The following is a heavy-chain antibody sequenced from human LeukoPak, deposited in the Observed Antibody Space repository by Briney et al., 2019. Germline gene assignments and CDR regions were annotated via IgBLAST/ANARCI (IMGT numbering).Heavy chain of an antibody. V-gene: IGHV3-21*01. J-gene: IGHJ4*02. Sequence: GGSLRLSCAASGFTFSSHSMNWVRQAPGKWLEWVSYISSSSSYIYYADSVKGRFAISRDNAKNSLYLQMNSLRAEDSAIYYCARDPRLEISGMVIDMLDYWGRGTLVTVSS. D-gene: IGHD3-3*01. CDR1: GFTFSSHS. CDR3: ARDPRLEISGMVIDMLDY. CDR2: ISSSSSYI.